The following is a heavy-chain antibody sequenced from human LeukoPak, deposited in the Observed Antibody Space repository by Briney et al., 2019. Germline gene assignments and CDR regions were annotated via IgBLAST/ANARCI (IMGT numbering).Heavy chain of an antibody. D-gene: IGHD5-24*01. CDR3: ATFARRAYYFDY. J-gene: IGHJ4*02. Sequence: ASVTVSFTVSGYTLTELSMHWVRQAPGKGLEWMGGFDPEDGETIYAQKFQGRVTMTEDTSTDTAYMELSSLRSEDTAVYYCATFARRAYYFDYWGQGTLVTVSS. CDR2: FDPEDGET. V-gene: IGHV1-24*01. CDR1: GYTLTELS.